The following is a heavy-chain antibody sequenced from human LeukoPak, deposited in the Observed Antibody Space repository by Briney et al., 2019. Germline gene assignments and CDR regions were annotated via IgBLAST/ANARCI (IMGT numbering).Heavy chain of an antibody. V-gene: IGHV1-2*02. D-gene: IGHD3-22*01. J-gene: IGHJ6*02. CDR2: INPNSGGT. CDR3: ARDYYDSSGYCYVDYGMDV. Sequence: ASVKVSCKASGYTFTGYYMHWVRQAPGQGLEWMGWINPNSGGTNYAQKFQGRVTMTRDTSISTAYMELSRLRSDDTAVYYCARDYYDSSGYCYVDYGMDVWGQGTTVTVSS. CDR1: GYTFTGYY.